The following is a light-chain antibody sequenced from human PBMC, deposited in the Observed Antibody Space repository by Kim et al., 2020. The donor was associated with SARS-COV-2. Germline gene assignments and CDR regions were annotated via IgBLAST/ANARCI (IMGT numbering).Light chain of an antibody. V-gene: IGLV10-54*01. CDR1: RNNVANAG. J-gene: IGLJ1*01. CDR2: RDN. Sequence: QTATINCTDDRNNVANAGATWLQQHQGRPPKVLSYRDNNRPSGISERFSASMSGNIASLTITGLQPEDEADYYCSTWLWGRGGYVFGTGTKVTVL. CDR3: STWLWGRGGYV.